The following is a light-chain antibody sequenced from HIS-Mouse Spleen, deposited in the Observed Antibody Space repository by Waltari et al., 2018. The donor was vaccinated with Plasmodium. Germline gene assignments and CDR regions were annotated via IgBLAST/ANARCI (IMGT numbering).Light chain of an antibody. CDR2: DVS. Sequence: QSALTQPRSVSGSPGQSVTISCTGPSSDVGGYNYVSCYQPHPGKAPKLMIYDVSKRPSGVPDRFSGSKSGNTASLTISGLQAEDEADYYCCSYAGSYTLVFGGGTKLTVL. CDR1: SSDVGGYNY. V-gene: IGLV2-11*01. J-gene: IGLJ2*01. CDR3: CSYAGSYTLV.